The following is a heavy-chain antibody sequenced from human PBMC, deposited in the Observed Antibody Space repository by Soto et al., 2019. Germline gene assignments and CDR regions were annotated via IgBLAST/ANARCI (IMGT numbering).Heavy chain of an antibody. CDR1: GFTFSSYV. Sequence: QVQLVESGGGVVQPGRSLRLSCAASGFTFSSYVMHWVRQAPGKGLERVAVIWYDGSNKYYADSVKGRFTISRDNSKNTLYLQMNSLRAEDKAVYYFAREPSQYGEYWGTFGYWGQGTLVTVSS. J-gene: IGHJ4*02. CDR3: AREPSQYGEYWGTFGY. D-gene: IGHD4-17*01. V-gene: IGHV3-33*01. CDR2: IWYDGSNK.